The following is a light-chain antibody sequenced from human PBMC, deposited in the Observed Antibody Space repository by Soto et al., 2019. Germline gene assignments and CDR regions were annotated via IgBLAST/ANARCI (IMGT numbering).Light chain of an antibody. Sequence: EVVMRQSPATLSVSPGEGATLSCRASQGIGDTLAWYQHKPGQAPRLLMYGVSTRATGIPARFGGSGSATEFTLTISSLQSEDFAVYYCQQYNKWPPITFDQGTRLEIK. J-gene: IGKJ5*01. CDR3: QQYNKWPPIT. CDR2: GVS. CDR1: QGIGDT. V-gene: IGKV3-15*01.